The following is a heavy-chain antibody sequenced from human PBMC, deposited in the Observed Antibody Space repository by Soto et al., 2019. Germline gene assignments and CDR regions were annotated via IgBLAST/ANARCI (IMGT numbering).Heavy chain of an antibody. CDR3: VRHKQYSNYFDY. D-gene: IGHD4-4*01. V-gene: IGHV4-39*01. Sequence: SETLSLTCTVSGGSISTSNYYWAWIRQPPGKGLEWIGSIYSIGSTYYNPSLESRVTISVDTSKNQFSLRLSSVTAADTAVFYCVRHKQYSNYFDYWGQGTLVTVSS. J-gene: IGHJ4*02. CDR2: IYSIGST. CDR1: GGSISTSNYY.